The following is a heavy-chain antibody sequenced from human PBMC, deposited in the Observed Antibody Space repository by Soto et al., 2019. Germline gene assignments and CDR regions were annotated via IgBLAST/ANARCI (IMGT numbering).Heavy chain of an antibody. V-gene: IGHV3-21*01. CDR3: AREAEELTKKFDY. Sequence: VGSLRLSCAASGFTFTRYSMNWVRQAPGKGLEWVSSISSTTNYIYYADSMKGRFTVSRDNAKNSVYLEMNSLSAEDTALYYWAREAEELTKKFDYWGQGTLGTV. CDR1: GFTFTRYS. J-gene: IGHJ4*02. CDR2: ISSTTNYI. D-gene: IGHD1-7*01.